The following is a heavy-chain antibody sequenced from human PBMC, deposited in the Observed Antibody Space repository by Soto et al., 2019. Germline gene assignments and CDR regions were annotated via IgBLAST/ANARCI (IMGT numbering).Heavy chain of an antibody. D-gene: IGHD3-22*01. CDR1: GFTVSSYG. J-gene: IGHJ6*02. CDR3: ARDRTYYYDSSGYNSGMGV. Sequence: XGSLSLSFASSGFTVSSYGMHGVRPAPGKGLEWVAVIWYDGSNKYYADSVKGRFTISRDNSKNTLYLQMNSLRAEDTAVYYCARDRTYYYDSSGYNSGMGVWGQRTTVTVSS. CDR2: IWYDGSNK. V-gene: IGHV3-33*01.